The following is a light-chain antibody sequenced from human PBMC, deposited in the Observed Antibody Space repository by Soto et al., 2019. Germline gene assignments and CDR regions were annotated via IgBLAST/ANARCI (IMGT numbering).Light chain of an antibody. J-gene: IGKJ4*01. CDR3: QKYNSWPPT. CDR1: QSVNIK. V-gene: IGKV3-15*01. CDR2: GAS. Sequence: EIVRTQSPATLSVSPGEMATLSFRASQSVNIKLAWYQQKPGQAPRLVIYGASTRATGIPARFSGSGYGTEFTLDISSLQSEDFAVYYCQKYNSWPPTFGGGNKV.